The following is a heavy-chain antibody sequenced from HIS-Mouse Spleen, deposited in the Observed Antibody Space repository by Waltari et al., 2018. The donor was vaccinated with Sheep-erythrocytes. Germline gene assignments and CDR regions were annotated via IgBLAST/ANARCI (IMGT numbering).Heavy chain of an antibody. CDR3: AHRPGYWYFDL. Sequence: QITLKESGPTLVKPTQTLTLTCTFSGFSLSTSGVGVGWIRQPPGKALGWLALRSWDDNKRYSPSLKSRLTITKDTSKNQVVLTMTNMDPVDTATYYCAHRPGYWYFDLWGRGTLVTVSS. CDR1: GFSLSTSGVG. J-gene: IGHJ2*01. CDR2: RSWDDNK. V-gene: IGHV2-5*02.